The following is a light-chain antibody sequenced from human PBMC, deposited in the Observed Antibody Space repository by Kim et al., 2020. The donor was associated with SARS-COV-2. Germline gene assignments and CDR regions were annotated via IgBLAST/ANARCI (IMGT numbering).Light chain of an antibody. Sequence: DIQMTQSPCSLSASVGDRVTITCRESQDINRYLNWYQQKPGKAPKLLIYTASSLQSGVPSRFTGSGSDTDFTLTISSLQPEDFATYYCQQSYSAPRTFGQGTKVDIK. CDR2: TAS. CDR1: QDINRY. V-gene: IGKV1-39*01. CDR3: QQSYSAPRT. J-gene: IGKJ1*01.